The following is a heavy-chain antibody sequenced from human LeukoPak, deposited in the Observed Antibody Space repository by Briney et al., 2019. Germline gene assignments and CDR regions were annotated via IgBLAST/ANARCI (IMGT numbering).Heavy chain of an antibody. CDR3: VTDRARLFWYFDL. CDR1: GSTLSDLS. Sequence: ASVKVSCKVSGSTLSDLSIHWVRQAPGKGLEYVGGSDPEDGEAFHAQNFQGRVTMTEDASIDTAYMELSSLRSEDTAVYYCVTDRARLFWYFDLWGRGTLVTVSS. CDR2: SDPEDGEA. V-gene: IGHV1-24*01. J-gene: IGHJ2*01. D-gene: IGHD2-21*02.